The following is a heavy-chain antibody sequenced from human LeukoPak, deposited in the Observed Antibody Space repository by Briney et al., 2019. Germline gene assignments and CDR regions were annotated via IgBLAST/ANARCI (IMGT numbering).Heavy chain of an antibody. CDR3: ARVQRSRRGYSYGYAFDI. V-gene: IGHV4-59*01. CDR2: IYYSGST. Sequence: PSETLSLTCTVSGGSISNYYWSWIRQPPGKGPEWIGYIYYSGSTNYNPSLKSRVTISVDTSKNQFSLKLSSVTAADTAVYYCARVQRSRRGYSYGYAFDIWGQGTMVTVSS. J-gene: IGHJ3*02. CDR1: GGSISNYY. D-gene: IGHD5-18*01.